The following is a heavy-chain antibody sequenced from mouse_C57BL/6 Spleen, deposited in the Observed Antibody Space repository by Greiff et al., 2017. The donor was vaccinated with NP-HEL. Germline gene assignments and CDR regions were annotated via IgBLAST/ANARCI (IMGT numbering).Heavy chain of an antibody. CDR1: GFTFSDYG. J-gene: IGHJ4*01. D-gene: IGHD1-1*01. CDR2: ISSGSSTI. V-gene: IGHV5-17*01. CDR3: ARRRYYYGSRDAMDY. Sequence: EVMLVESGGGLVKPGGSLKLSCAASGFTFSDYGMHWVRQAPEKGLEWVAYISSGSSTIYYADTVKGRFTISRDNAKNTLFLQMTSLRSEDTAMYYCARRRYYYGSRDAMDYWGQGTSVTVSS.